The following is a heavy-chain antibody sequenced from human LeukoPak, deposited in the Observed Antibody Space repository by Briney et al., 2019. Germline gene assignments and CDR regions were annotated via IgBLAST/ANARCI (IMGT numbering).Heavy chain of an antibody. Sequence: SETLSLTCTVSGYSISSGYYWDWIRQPPGKGLEWIGSIYHSGSTYYNPSLKSRVTISVDTSKNQFSLKLSSVTAADTAVYYCARDRIYGSGSDHFDYWGQGTLVTVSS. J-gene: IGHJ4*02. V-gene: IGHV4-38-2*02. CDR3: ARDRIYGSGSDHFDY. D-gene: IGHD3-10*01. CDR2: IYHSGST. CDR1: GYSISSGYY.